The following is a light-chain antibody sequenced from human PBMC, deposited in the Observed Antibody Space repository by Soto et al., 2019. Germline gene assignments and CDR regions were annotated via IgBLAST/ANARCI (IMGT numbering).Light chain of an antibody. J-gene: IGKJ1*01. Sequence: GDRVTITCRVSQRISSWLAWYQQKPGKAPKFLIYDGSTLESGVPARFSGSGSGTEFTLTISSLQPDDFGTYFCQQYDSYPWTFGQGTKVDI. V-gene: IGKV1-5*01. CDR2: DGS. CDR3: QQYDSYPWT. CDR1: QRISSW.